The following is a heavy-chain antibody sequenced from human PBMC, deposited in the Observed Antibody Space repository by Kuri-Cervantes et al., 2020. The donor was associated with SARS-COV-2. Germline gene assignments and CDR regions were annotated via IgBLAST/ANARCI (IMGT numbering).Heavy chain of an antibody. D-gene: IGHD3-3*01. CDR1: GFTFDDYG. V-gene: IGHV4-34*01. J-gene: IGHJ3*02. CDR2: INHSGST. Sequence: ESLKISCAASGFTFDDYGMSWIRQPPGKGLEWIGEINHSGSTNHNPSLKSRVTISVDTSKNQFSLKLSSVTAADTAVYYCVRGHWSGYSNAAEMGAFDIWGQGTMVTVSS. CDR3: VRGHWSGYSNAAEMGAFDI.